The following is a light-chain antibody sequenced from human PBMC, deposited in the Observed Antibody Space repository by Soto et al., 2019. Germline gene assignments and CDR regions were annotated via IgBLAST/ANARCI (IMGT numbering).Light chain of an antibody. CDR1: SSDIGDYDY. CDR3: SSYTNSGPLCV. J-gene: IGLJ1*01. V-gene: IGLV2-14*01. CDR2: DVN. Sequence: QSALTQPASVSGSPGQSITISCTGTSSDIGDYDYVSWYQQHPGKAPKLMIYDVNYRPSGVSYRFSGSKSGNTASLTISGLQAEDEADYYCSSYTNSGPLCVFGPGTKVTVL.